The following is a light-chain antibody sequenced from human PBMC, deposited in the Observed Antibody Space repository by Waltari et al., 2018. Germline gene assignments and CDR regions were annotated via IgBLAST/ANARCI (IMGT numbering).Light chain of an antibody. J-gene: IGLJ2*01. Sequence: SYELTQPPSVSVSPGQTASITCSGNELGDKFTCWYQQRPGQSPVLVIYQDNKRPSGISERFSGSNSGNPATLTVTGTQATDEADYYCQAWDSSTLVFGGGTKLIVL. V-gene: IGLV3-1*01. CDR1: ELGDKF. CDR3: QAWDSSTLV. CDR2: QDN.